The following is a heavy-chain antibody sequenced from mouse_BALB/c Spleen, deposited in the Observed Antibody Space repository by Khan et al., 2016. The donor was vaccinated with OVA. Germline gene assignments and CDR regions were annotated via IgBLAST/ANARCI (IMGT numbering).Heavy chain of an antibody. Sequence: VELVESGAELAKPGASVKMSCKASGYTFINYWILWVKQRPGQGLEWIGYINPSTGSTAYNQNFKDKATLTAAKSSSTAYMQLSSLTSEDSAVYYCARRGLRWDFDYWGQGTTLTVSS. D-gene: IGHD1-1*01. CDR2: INPSTGST. V-gene: IGHV1-7*01. CDR3: ARRGLRWDFDY. CDR1: GYTFINYW. J-gene: IGHJ2*01.